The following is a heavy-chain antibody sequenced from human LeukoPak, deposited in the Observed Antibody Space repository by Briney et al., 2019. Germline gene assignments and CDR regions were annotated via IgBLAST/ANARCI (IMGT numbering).Heavy chain of an antibody. CDR2: INSDGSST. Sequence: GGSLRLSCAASGFTFDDYAMHWVRQAPGKGLVWVSRINSDGSSTSYADSVKGRFTISRDSAKNTLYLQMNSLSAEDTAVYYCASGRLAANYWGQGTLVTVSS. CDR1: GFTFDDYA. V-gene: IGHV3-74*01. CDR3: ASGRLAANY. J-gene: IGHJ4*02. D-gene: IGHD2-15*01.